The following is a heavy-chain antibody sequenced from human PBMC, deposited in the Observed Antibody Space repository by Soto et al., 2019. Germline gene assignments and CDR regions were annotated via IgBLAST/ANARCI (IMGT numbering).Heavy chain of an antibody. V-gene: IGHV2-5*02. J-gene: IGHJ4*02. CDR2: LYWDDDE. Sequence: QITLNESGPPLVKPTQTLTLTCTFSGFSLSTRGVGVRWIRQPPGKALEWLALLYWDDDECYSPSLMSRLTITKATSKNQVFDTMTNMDPVDTATYYCAHRPRGFTYFFDYWGQGTLVTVAS. CDR3: AHRPRGFTYFFDY. CDR1: GFSLSTRGVG.